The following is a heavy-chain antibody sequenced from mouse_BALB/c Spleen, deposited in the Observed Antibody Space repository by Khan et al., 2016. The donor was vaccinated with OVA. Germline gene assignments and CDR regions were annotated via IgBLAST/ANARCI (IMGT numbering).Heavy chain of an antibody. CDR1: GYSITSGYG. CDR2: ISYSGST. J-gene: IGHJ2*01. CDR3: ARTARINY. D-gene: IGHD1-2*01. Sequence: EVQLQESGPGLVKPSQSLSLTCTVTGYSITSGYGWYWIRQPPGNKLELMGYISYSGSTNYNPSLKSRIPITRDTSKNQSYLQLNSVTAEDTATYYCARTARINYWGQGTTLTVSA. V-gene: IGHV3-1*02.